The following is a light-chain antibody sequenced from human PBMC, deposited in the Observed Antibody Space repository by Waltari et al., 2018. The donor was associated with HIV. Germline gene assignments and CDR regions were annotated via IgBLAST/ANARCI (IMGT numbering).Light chain of an antibody. CDR3: ASWDDGLSGHV. V-gene: IGLV1-47*01. CDR2: RND. Sequence: QSGLTQPPSLFGIPGQRPTLPCFGNNSNIGRKYLFWYRQFPGTAPSLLVYRNDQRPSGVVDRFSGSRSGASASLVIGGLRVEDAADYYCASWDDGLSGHVFGGGTTVSV. J-gene: IGLJ1*01. CDR1: NSNIGRKY.